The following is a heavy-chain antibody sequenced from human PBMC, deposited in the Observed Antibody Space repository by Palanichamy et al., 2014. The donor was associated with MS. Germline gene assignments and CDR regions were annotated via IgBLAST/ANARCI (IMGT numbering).Heavy chain of an antibody. CDR2: DVPIFGTP. J-gene: IGHJ6*03. V-gene: IGHV1-69*01. CDR3: ATVVLAAMSLGGPSGRAYYMDV. D-gene: IGHD3-16*01. CDR1: GDTVSQSH. Sequence: QLQLVQSGPEVKWPGSSVKISCRAIGDTVSQSHVTWVRQAPGHGLDWVGGDVPIFGTPPYAPSVQGRVTVTADDSANSVYMELRSLRSEDTATYYCATVVLAAMSLGGPSGRAYYMDVWGNGTAVTVSS.